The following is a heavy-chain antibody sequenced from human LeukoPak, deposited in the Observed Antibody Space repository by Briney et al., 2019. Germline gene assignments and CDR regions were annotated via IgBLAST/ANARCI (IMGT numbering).Heavy chain of an antibody. V-gene: IGHV4-39*01. J-gene: IGHJ6*04. D-gene: IGHD3-3*01. CDR2: IYYSGST. Sequence: SETLSLTCTVSGGSISSSSYYWGWIRQPPGKGLEWIGTIYYSGSTYYNPSLKSRVTMSVDTSKNQFSLRLSSVTAADTAVYYCARGGRGTIFGVVISLDVWGKGTTVTVSS. CDR3: ARGGRGTIFGVVISLDV. CDR1: GGSISSSSYY.